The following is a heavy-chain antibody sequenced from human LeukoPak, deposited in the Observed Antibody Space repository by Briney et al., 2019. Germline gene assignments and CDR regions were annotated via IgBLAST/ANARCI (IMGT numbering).Heavy chain of an antibody. CDR3: ARDQGFGEHDFDY. D-gene: IGHD3-10*01. J-gene: IGHJ4*02. CDR1: GDSISSGSFY. Sequence: SETLSLTCTVSGDSISSGSFYWSWIRQPAGKGLEWIGRIYTSGSTNYNPSLQSRVTISVDTSKNQFSLKLSSVTAADTAVYYCARDQGFGEHDFDYWGQGTLVTVSS. V-gene: IGHV4-61*02. CDR2: IYTSGST.